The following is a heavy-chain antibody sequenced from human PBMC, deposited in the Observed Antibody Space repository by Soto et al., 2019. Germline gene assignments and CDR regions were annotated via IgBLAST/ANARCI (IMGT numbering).Heavy chain of an antibody. Sequence: FETLCLPWTVSCGSISDGSYCRSWIRQPPGKGREWMGYIYYSGSTNYNPSLKSRVTISVDTSKNQFSLKLSSVTAADTAVYYCARVRDDLELNWGQGTLVTVSS. CDR3: ARVRDDLELN. CDR2: IYYSGST. J-gene: IGHJ4*02. V-gene: IGHV4-61*01. CDR1: CGSISDGSYC. D-gene: IGHD3-3*01.